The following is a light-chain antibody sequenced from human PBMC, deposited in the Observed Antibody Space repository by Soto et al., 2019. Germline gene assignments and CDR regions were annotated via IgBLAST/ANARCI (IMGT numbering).Light chain of an antibody. CDR3: QQYGSSQGWT. CDR1: QSVSSSY. Sequence: EIVLTQSPGTLSLSPGERATLSCRASQSVSSSYLAWYQQKPGQAPRLLIYGASSRATGIPDRFSGSGSGTDFTLTISRLEPEDFAAYYCQQYGSSQGWTFGQGTKVDIK. V-gene: IGKV3-20*01. CDR2: GAS. J-gene: IGKJ1*01.